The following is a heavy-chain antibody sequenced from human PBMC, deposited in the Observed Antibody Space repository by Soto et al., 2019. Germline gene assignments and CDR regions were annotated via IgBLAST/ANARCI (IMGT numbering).Heavy chain of an antibody. CDR3: ARSDNRNYFFGVDV. CDR2: INHRGSS. V-gene: IGHV4-34*01. Sequence: SETLSLTCAVNGGSLSVYYWSWIRQSPGKGLEWIGEINHRGSSDYNPSLKSRVTLSIDASMNHVTLELTSVTAADTAVYYCARSDNRNYFFGVDVWGQGNAVAVSS. D-gene: IGHD1-7*01. CDR1: GGSLSVYY. J-gene: IGHJ6*02.